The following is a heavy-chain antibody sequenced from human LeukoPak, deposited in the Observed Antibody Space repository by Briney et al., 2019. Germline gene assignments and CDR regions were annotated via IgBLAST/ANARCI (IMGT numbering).Heavy chain of an antibody. V-gene: IGHV3-30*04. D-gene: IGHD6-19*01. CDR3: ARDKYSSGWYDYYYYMDV. J-gene: IGHJ6*03. CDR2: ISYDGSNK. CDR1: GFTFSSYA. Sequence: GGSLRLSCAASGFTFSSYAMHWVRQAPGKGLEWVAVISYDGSNKYYADSVKGRFTISRDNSKNTLYLQMNSLRAEDTAVYYCARDKYSSGWYDYYYYMDVWGKGTTVTVSS.